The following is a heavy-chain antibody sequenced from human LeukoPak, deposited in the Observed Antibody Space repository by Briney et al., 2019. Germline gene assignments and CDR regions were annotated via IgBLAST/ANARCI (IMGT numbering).Heavy chain of an antibody. CDR1: GYSFTSYW. D-gene: IGHD5-12*01. V-gene: IGHV5-51*01. Sequence: GESLQISCKGSGYSFTSYWIGWVRQLPGKGLEWMGIIYPGASDTRYSPSFQGQVTISADKSISTAYLQWSSLKASDTAMYYCARHDMEGGGSPYLWGQGTLVTASS. CDR2: IYPGASDT. CDR3: ARHDMEGGGSPYL. J-gene: IGHJ5*02.